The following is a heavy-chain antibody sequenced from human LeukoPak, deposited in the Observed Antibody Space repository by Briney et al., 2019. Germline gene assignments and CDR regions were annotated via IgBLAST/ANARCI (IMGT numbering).Heavy chain of an antibody. CDR2: FDPEDGET. J-gene: IGHJ5*02. D-gene: IGHD2-2*01. Sequence: ASVKVSCKVSGYTLTELSMHWVRQAPGKGPEWMGGFDPEDGETIYAQKFQGRFTMTEDTSTDTAYMELSSLRSEDTAVYYCATDGYRHQLLNWFDPWGQGTLVTVSS. CDR1: GYTLTELS. V-gene: IGHV1-24*01. CDR3: ATDGYRHQLLNWFDP.